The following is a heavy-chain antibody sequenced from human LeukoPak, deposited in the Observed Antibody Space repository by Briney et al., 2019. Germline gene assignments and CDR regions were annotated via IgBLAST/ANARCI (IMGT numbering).Heavy chain of an antibody. V-gene: IGHV3-48*02. CDR2: FSSSSSAI. J-gene: IGHJ3*02. CDR3: ARDGLRGIAFDI. Sequence: GGSLRLSCAASGFTFSSYSVTWVRQAPGKGLEWVSYFSSSSSAISYADSVKGRFTISRDNAKNSLYLQINSLRDEDTAVYYCARDGLRGIAFDIWGQGTMVTVSS. D-gene: IGHD4-17*01. CDR1: GFTFSSYS.